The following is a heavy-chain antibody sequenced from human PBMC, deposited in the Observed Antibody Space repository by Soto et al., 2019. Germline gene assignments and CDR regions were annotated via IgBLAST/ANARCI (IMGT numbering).Heavy chain of an antibody. CDR3: ARGPGGPDGPGDY. D-gene: IGHD2-15*01. Sequence: QVQLVQSGAEVKKPGASVKVSCKASGYTFTSYAMHWVRQAPGQRLEWMGWINAGNGNTKYSQKFQGRVTITRDTAASTAYMELSSLRSEDTAVYYCARGPGGPDGPGDYWGQGALVTVSS. J-gene: IGHJ4*02. CDR2: INAGNGNT. CDR1: GYTFTSYA. V-gene: IGHV1-3*01.